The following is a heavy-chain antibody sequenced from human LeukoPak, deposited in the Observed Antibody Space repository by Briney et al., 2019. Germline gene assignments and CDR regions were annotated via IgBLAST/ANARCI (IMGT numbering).Heavy chain of an antibody. CDR2: INHSGST. CDR3: TGSYYDSSGPPPGVY. Sequence: SETLSLTCAVYGGSFSGYYWSWIRQPPGKGLEWIGEINHSGSTNYNPSLKSRVTISVDTPKNQFSLKLSSVTAADTAVYYCTGSYYDSSGPPPGVYWGQGTLVTVSS. CDR1: GGSFSGYY. V-gene: IGHV4-34*01. D-gene: IGHD3-22*01. J-gene: IGHJ4*02.